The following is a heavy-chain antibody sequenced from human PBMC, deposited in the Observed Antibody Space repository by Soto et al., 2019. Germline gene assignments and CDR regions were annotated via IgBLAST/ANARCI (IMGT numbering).Heavy chain of an antibody. Sequence: GGSLRLSCAASGFTFSRYAMHWVRQAPGKGLEYVSAISTYGGNTYYANSVKGRFTISRDNAKNTLYLQMGSLRAEDMAVYYCARDGGGASWSLSVFSGYYFDFWGPGTLVTVSS. V-gene: IGHV3-64*01. CDR2: ISTYGGNT. D-gene: IGHD3-16*01. CDR1: GFTFSRYA. J-gene: IGHJ4*02. CDR3: ARDGGGASWSLSVFSGYYFDF.